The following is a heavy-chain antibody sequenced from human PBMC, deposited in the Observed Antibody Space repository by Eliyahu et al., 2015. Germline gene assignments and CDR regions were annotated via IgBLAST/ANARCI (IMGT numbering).Heavy chain of an antibody. J-gene: IGHJ4*02. CDR3: AHYIVAGHPFGY. Sequence: QITLKESGPTLVKPTQTLTLTCSFSGFSLSTSRVGVGWIRQPPGKALEWLALIYWDDDKRHSPSLKSRLTVTKDTSKNQGFLTMTNMDPVDTATYYCAHYIVAGHPFGYWGQGTLVTVSS. V-gene: IGHV2-5*02. CDR2: IYWDDDK. D-gene: IGHD5-12*01. CDR1: GFSLSTSRVG.